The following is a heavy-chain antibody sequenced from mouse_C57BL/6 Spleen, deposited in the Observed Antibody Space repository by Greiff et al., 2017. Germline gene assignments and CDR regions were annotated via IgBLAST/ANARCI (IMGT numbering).Heavy chain of an antibody. D-gene: IGHD1-1*01. J-gene: IGHJ2*01. CDR3: ARGLITTVVDYFDY. V-gene: IGHV5-17*01. CDR2: ISSGSSTI. Sequence: EVQLQESGGGLVKPGGSLKLSCAASGFTFSDYGMHWVRQAPEKGLEWVAYISSGSSTIYYADTVKGRFTISRDNAKNTLFLQMTSLRSEDTAMYYCARGLITTVVDYFDYWGQGTTLTVSS. CDR1: GFTFSDYG.